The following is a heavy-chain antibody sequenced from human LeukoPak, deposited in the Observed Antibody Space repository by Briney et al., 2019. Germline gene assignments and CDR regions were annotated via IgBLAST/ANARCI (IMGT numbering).Heavy chain of an antibody. J-gene: IGHJ5*02. CDR2: IHDSGST. CDR3: ARVVAAAGNNWFDP. CDR1: GDSITSGGYS. V-gene: IGHV4-30-4*07. Sequence: SETLSLTCAVSGDSITSGGYSWSWIRQTPGKGLEWIAYIHDSGSTYNNPSLESRLSISIDTSKNQFSLKLNSVTAADTAVYYCARVVAAAGNNWFDPWGQGTLVTVSS. D-gene: IGHD6-25*01.